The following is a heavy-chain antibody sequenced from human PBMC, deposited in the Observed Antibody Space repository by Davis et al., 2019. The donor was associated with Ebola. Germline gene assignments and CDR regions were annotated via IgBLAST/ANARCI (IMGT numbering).Heavy chain of an antibody. CDR3: ARDPPYCSSTSCYWPHYYYYMDV. CDR1: GFTFSSYS. J-gene: IGHJ6*03. Sequence: ESLKISCAASGFTFSSYSMNWVRQPPGKGLEWIGEINHSGSTNYNPSLKSRVTISVDTSKNQFSLKLSSVTAADTAVYYCARDPPYCSSTSCYWPHYYYYMDVWGKGTTVTVSS. CDR2: INHSGST. D-gene: IGHD2-2*01. V-gene: IGHV4-34*01.